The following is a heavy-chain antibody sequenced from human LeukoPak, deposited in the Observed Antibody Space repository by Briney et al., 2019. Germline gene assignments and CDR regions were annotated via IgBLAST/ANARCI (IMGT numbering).Heavy chain of an antibody. V-gene: IGHV3-33*08. CDR2: IWYDGSNK. Sequence: GGSLRLSCSASGFPFNTYAIHWVRQAPGKGLEWVAVIWYDGSNKYYADSVKGRFTISRDNSKNTLYLQMNSLRAEDTAVYYCARVPYDSSGKNDYYYYYGMDVWGQGTTVTVSS. CDR3: ARVPYDSSGKNDYYYYYGMDV. D-gene: IGHD3-22*01. CDR1: GFPFNTYA. J-gene: IGHJ6*02.